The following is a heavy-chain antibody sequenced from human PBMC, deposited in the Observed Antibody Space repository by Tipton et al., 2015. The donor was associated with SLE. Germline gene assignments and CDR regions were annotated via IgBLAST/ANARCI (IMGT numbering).Heavy chain of an antibody. CDR1: GYSISSGYY. CDR2: IYHSGST. V-gene: IGHV4-38-2*01. J-gene: IGHJ4*02. CDR3: ARHDYDSNGYYQHYFDY. D-gene: IGHD3-22*01. Sequence: TLSLTCAVSGYSISSGYYWGWIRQPPGKGLEWIGSIYHSGSTYYNPSLKSRVTISVDTSKNQFSLKLSSVTAADTAVYYCARHDYDSNGYYQHYFDYWGQGTLVTVSS.